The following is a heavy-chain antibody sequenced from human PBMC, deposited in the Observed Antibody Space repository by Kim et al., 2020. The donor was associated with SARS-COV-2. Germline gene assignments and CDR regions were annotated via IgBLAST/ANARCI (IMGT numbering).Heavy chain of an antibody. CDR3: AREASAGGYYYYGLDV. D-gene: IGHD6-13*01. Sequence: SVKVSCKASGGTFSTYAINWVRQAPGQGLEWMGRIIPILNIANYAQNFRDRLTMTAYTSTSTPYMELSSLTYEDTAVYFCAREASAGGYYYYGLDVWGQGTTVTVSS. CDR1: GGTFSTYA. J-gene: IGHJ6*02. V-gene: IGHV1-69*04. CDR2: IIPILNIA.